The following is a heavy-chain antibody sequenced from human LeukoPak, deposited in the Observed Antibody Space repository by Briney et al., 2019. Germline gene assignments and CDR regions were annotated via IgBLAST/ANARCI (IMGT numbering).Heavy chain of an antibody. CDR3: AKPRGYGSRSYYLYGMDV. Sequence: KPGGSLRLSCAASGFTFSSYSMNWVRQAPGKGLEWVSSISGSSSYIYYADSVKGRFTISRDYSKNTLYLEMNSLRAEDTAVYYCAKPRGYGSRSYYLYGMDVWGQGTTVTVSS. D-gene: IGHD3-10*01. CDR1: GFTFSSYS. CDR2: ISGSSSYI. V-gene: IGHV3-21*01. J-gene: IGHJ6*02.